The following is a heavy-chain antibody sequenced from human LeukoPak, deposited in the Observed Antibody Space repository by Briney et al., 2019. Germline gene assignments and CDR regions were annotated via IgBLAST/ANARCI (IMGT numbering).Heavy chain of an antibody. D-gene: IGHD2-2*01. CDR2: ISAYTGNT. CDR3: ARDGVPAAMHYYYGMDV. J-gene: IGHJ6*02. Sequence: ASVKVSCKASGYTFTSYGISWVRQAPGQGLEWMGWISAYTGNTNYAQKLQGRVTMTTDASTSTAYMELRSLRSDDTAVYYCARDGVPAAMHYYYGMDVWGQGTTVTVSS. V-gene: IGHV1-18*01. CDR1: GYTFTSYG.